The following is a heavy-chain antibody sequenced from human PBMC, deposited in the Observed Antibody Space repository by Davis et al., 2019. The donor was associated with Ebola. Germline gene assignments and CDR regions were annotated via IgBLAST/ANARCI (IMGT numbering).Heavy chain of an antibody. D-gene: IGHD3-22*01. CDR2: ISWNSGSI. V-gene: IGHV3-9*01. Sequence: SLKISCAASGFTFDDYAMHWVRQAPGKGLEWVSGISWNSGSIGYADSVKGRFTISRDNAKNSLYLQMNSLRAEDTAVYYCARAGYYYDSSGYYTGLDYWGQGTLVTVSS. CDR3: ARAGYYYDSSGYYTGLDY. J-gene: IGHJ4*02. CDR1: GFTFDDYA.